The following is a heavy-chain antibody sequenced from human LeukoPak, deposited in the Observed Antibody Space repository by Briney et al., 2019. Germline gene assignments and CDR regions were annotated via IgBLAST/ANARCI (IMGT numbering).Heavy chain of an antibody. V-gene: IGHV4-4*02. CDR3: ARQRRLRYFDWLSKYYFDY. Sequence: PSETLSLTCAVSGGSISSNNWWSWVRQPPGKGLEWIGEIYHSGSTNYNPSLKSRVSISVVKSKSQFSLKLTSVTAADTAVYYCARQRRLRYFDWLSKYYFDYWGQGTLVTVSS. D-gene: IGHD3-9*01. CDR1: GGSISSNNW. CDR2: IYHSGST. J-gene: IGHJ4*02.